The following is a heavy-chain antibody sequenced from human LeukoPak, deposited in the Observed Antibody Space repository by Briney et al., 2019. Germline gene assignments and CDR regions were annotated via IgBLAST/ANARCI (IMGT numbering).Heavy chain of an antibody. CDR3: ARPNGSSWDY. CDR1: GGSISSSSYY. Sequence: PSETLSLTCTVSGGSISSSSYYWGWIRQPPGKGLEWIGSIYYSGSTYYNPSLKSRVTISVDTSKNQFSLKLSSVTAADTAVYYCARPNGSSWDYWGQGTLVTVSS. V-gene: IGHV4-39*01. CDR2: IYYSGST. J-gene: IGHJ4*02. D-gene: IGHD2-8*01.